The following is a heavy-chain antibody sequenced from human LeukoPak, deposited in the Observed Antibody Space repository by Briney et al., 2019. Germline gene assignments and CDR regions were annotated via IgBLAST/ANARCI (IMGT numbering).Heavy chain of an antibody. D-gene: IGHD3-3*01. J-gene: IGHJ4*02. CDR3: AKDLGYDFWSGYFAFDH. CDR2: INPNSGDT. V-gene: IGHV1-2*02. CDR1: GYIFTGYY. Sequence: ASVKVSCKASGYIFTGYYMHWVRQAPGQGLEWMGWINPNSGDTKYAQKFQGRVTMTRDTSISTAYMELSRLRSDDTAVYYCAKDLGYDFWSGYFAFDHWGRGTLVTVSS.